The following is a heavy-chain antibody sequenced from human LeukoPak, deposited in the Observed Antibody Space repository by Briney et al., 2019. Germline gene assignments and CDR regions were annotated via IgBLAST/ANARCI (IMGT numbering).Heavy chain of an antibody. J-gene: IGHJ4*02. Sequence: GGSLRLSCAASGFTFSSYWMHWVRQAPGKGLVWVSRINSDGSSTSYADSVKGRFTISRDNAKNTLYLQMNSLRAEDTAVYYCARPRLAYCSSTSCYPHYWGQGTLVTVSS. V-gene: IGHV3-74*01. CDR3: ARPRLAYCSSTSCYPHY. CDR1: GFTFSSYW. D-gene: IGHD2-2*01. CDR2: INSDGSST.